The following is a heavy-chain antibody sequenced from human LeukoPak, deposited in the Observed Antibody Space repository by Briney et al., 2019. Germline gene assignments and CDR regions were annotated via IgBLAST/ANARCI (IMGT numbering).Heavy chain of an antibody. CDR1: GFTFNSYS. CDR2: ISSSGSTI. J-gene: IGHJ4*02. Sequence: PGGSLRLSCAASGFTFNSYSMSWVRQAPGKGLEWVSYISSSGSTIYYADSVKGRFTISRDNAKNSLCLQMNSLRAEDTAVYYCARMAGTGFRDYWGQGTLVTVSS. CDR3: ARMAGTGFRDY. V-gene: IGHV3-48*04. D-gene: IGHD6-19*01.